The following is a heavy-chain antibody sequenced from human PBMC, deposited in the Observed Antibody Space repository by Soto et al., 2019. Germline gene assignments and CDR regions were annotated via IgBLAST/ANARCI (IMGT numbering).Heavy chain of an antibody. CDR1: GGSFSGYY. Sequence: SETLSLTCAVYGGSFSGYYWSWIRQPPGKGLEWIGEINHSGSTNYNPSLKSRVTISVDTSKNQFSLKLSSVTAADTAVYYCARRGTYYYGSGSYYLNLFDPWGQGTLVTVSS. CDR2: INHSGST. CDR3: ARRGTYYYGSGSYYLNLFDP. J-gene: IGHJ5*02. D-gene: IGHD3-10*01. V-gene: IGHV4-34*01.